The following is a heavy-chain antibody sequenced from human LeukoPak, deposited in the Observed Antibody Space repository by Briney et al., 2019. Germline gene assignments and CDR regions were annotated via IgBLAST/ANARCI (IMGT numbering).Heavy chain of an antibody. CDR3: AKGGGQVATPFDP. J-gene: IGHJ5*02. Sequence: AGGSLRLSCAASGFTFRNYDMHWVRQAPGKGLEWVALIRSDGSNENYADSVKGRFTISRDNSKNTLSLQMNSLRGEDTAMYYCAKGGGQVATPFDPWGQGTLVIVSS. CDR2: IRSDGSNE. D-gene: IGHD5-12*01. CDR1: GFTFRNYD. V-gene: IGHV3-30*02.